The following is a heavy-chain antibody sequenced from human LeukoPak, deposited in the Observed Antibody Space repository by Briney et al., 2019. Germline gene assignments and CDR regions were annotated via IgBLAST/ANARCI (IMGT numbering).Heavy chain of an antibody. CDR2: ISGSGANT. Sequence: PGGSLRLSCAASGFTFSSYVMSWVRQAPGKGLEGVSGISGSGANTYYADSVKGRFTISRDNSENTLYLQINSLTAEDTAIYYCAKGVIAARYFDYWGQGTLVTVSS. CDR3: AKGVIAARYFDY. D-gene: IGHD6-6*01. V-gene: IGHV3-23*01. J-gene: IGHJ4*02. CDR1: GFTFSSYV.